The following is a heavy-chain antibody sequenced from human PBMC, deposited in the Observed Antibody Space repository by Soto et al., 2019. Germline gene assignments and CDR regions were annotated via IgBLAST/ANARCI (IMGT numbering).Heavy chain of an antibody. V-gene: IGHV3-30*01. D-gene: IGHD1-26*01. CDR2: ISYDGFNK. CDR1: GFTFNTYA. CDR3: AGVEDEGGSYYD. J-gene: IGHJ4*02. Sequence: QVHLVESGGGVVQTGRYLRLSCAASGFTFNTYAMHWVRQAPGKGLEWVAVISYDGFNKYYADSVKGRFTISRDNSKNTLYFQMNSLKPEDTAVYYCAGVEDEGGSYYDWGQGTLVTVSS.